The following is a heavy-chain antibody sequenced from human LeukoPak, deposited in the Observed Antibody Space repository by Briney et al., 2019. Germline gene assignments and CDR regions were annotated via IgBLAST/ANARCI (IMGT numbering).Heavy chain of an antibody. CDR1: GGSISSSSYY. CDR2: IYYSGST. Sequence: SETLSRTCTVSGGSISSSSYYWGWIRQPPGKGLEWIGSIYYSGSTYYNPSLKSRVTISVDTSKNQFSLKLSSVTAADTAVYYCARLGTYYDFWSGYYTGVPSYAKYYYGMDVWGQGTTVTVSS. CDR3: ARLGTYYDFWSGYYTGVPSYAKYYYGMDV. D-gene: IGHD3-3*01. J-gene: IGHJ6*02. V-gene: IGHV4-39*01.